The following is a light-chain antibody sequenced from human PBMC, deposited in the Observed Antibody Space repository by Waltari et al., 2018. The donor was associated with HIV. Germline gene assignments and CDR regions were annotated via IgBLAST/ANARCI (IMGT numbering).Light chain of an antibody. CDR3: ESYTSTSVWV. V-gene: IGLV2-14*03. Sequence: QSALTQPASVSGSPGQSITISCTGSSNDVGGYNYVSWYQQHPGKAPRLMIYDVSTLPAWVSDRFSGSKSGDTASLTISGLQPEDEADYYCESYTSTSVWVFGGGTRLTVL. CDR1: SNDVGGYNY. CDR2: DVS. J-gene: IGLJ3*02.